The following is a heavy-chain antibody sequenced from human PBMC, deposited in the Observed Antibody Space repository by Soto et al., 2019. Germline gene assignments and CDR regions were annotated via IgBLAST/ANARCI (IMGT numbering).Heavy chain of an antibody. CDR2: IIPIFGTA. J-gene: IGHJ6*02. Sequence: QVQLVQSGAEVKKPGSSVKVSCKASGGTFSSYAISWVRQAPGQGLEWMGGIIPIFGTANYAQKFQGRVTITADESTSTAYMELSSLRSEDTAVYYCAREGYCSGGSCVWVEDGSPQGYYYGMDVWGQGTTVTVSS. CDR1: GGTFSSYA. CDR3: AREGYCSGGSCVWVEDGSPQGYYYGMDV. D-gene: IGHD2-15*01. V-gene: IGHV1-69*01.